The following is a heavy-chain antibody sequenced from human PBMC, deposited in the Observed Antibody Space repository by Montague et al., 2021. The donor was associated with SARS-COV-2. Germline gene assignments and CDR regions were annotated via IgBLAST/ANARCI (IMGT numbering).Heavy chain of an antibody. D-gene: IGHD6-19*01. V-gene: IGHV4-39*02. J-gene: IGHJ4*02. CDR3: ARPGSVSGWFYFDD. CDR2: LSFSGST. Sequence: SETLSLACIVSGESIDRDTYYWGWIRQSPGKGLEWIGSLSFSGSTYYNPSLRSRVTVSMDTSKNHFSLKVNSVTATDTAVYFCARPGSVSGWFYFDDWGQGTLVSVSS. CDR1: GESIDRDTYY.